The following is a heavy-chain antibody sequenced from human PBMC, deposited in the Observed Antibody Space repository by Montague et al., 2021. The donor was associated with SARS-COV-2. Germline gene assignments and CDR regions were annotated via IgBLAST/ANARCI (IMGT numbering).Heavy chain of an antibody. CDR2: INHSGST. D-gene: IGHD2-2*01. CDR3: ARFWRRVLLAATVLCEKYYYYYMDD. V-gene: IGHV4-34*01. J-gene: IGHJ6*03. Sequence: SETLSLTCAVYGGSFSDYYWSWIRQPPGKGLEWIGEINHSGSTNYNPSLKSRVTISVDTSKNQFSLKLSSVTAADTAVYFCARFWRRVLLAATVLCEKYYYYYMDDWGKGTTVTVSS. CDR1: GGSFSDYY.